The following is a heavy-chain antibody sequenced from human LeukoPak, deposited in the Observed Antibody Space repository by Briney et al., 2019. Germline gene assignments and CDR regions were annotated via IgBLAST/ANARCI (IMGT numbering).Heavy chain of an antibody. CDR2: ISGSGGST. D-gene: IGHD1-26*01. J-gene: IGHJ6*03. Sequence: GGSLRLSCAASGFTFSSYWMSWVRQAPGKGLEWVSAISGSGGSTYYADSVKGRFTISRDNSKNTLYLQMNSLRAEDTAVYYCAKKGVGAKGGLDYYYYMDVWGKGTTVTVSS. CDR1: GFTFSSYW. V-gene: IGHV3-23*01. CDR3: AKKGVGAKGGLDYYYYMDV.